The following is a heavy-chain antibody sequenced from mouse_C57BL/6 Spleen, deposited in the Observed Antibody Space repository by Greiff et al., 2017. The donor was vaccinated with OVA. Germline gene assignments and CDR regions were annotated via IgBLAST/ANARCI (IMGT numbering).Heavy chain of an antibody. D-gene: IGHD1-1*01. CDR2: IDPSDSYT. J-gene: IGHJ3*01. V-gene: IGHV1-69*01. CDR3: ARSGSNGAWFAY. CDR1: GYTFTSYW. Sequence: QVQLQQPGAELVMPGASVKLSCKASGYTFTSYWMHWVKQRPGQGLEWIGEIDPSDSYTNYNQKFKGKSTLTVDKSSSTAYMQLSSLTSEDSAVYYCARSGSNGAWFAYWGQGTLVTVSA.